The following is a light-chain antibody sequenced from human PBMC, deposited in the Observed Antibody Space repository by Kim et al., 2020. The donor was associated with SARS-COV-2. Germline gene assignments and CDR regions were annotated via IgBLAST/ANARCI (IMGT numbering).Light chain of an antibody. V-gene: IGLV1-44*01. CDR3: AAWDDGLNGYA. J-gene: IGLJ1*01. Sequence: QSVLTQPPSASGNPGQRVTVSCSGRSSNIGRNTVNWYQHLPGTAPKLLIYNNDQRPSGVPDRLSGSKSGTSASLAISGLQSEDEADYYCAAWDDGLNGYAFGTGTKVTVL. CDR1: SSNIGRNT. CDR2: NND.